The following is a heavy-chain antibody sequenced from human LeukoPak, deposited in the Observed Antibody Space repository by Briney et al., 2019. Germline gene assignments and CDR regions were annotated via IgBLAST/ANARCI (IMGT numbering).Heavy chain of an antibody. CDR2: ISSSSYI. Sequence: GGSLRLSCAASGFTFSSYSMNWVRQAPGKGLEWVSSISSSSYIYYADSVKGRFTISRDNAKNSLYLQMNSLRAEDTAVYYCARDPEQLVFDPWGQGTLVTVSS. D-gene: IGHD6-13*01. V-gene: IGHV3-21*01. CDR3: ARDPEQLVFDP. J-gene: IGHJ5*02. CDR1: GFTFSSYS.